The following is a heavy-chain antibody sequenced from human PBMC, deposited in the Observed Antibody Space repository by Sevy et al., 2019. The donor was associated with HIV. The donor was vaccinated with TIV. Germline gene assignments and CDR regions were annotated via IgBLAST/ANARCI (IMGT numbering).Heavy chain of an antibody. CDR3: ARGKQLVPGAFDI. Sequence: GGSLRLSCAASGFTFSSYGMHWVRQAPGKGLEWVAVIWYDGSNKYYADSVKGRFTISGDNSKNTLYLQMNSLRAEDTAVYYCARGKQLVPGAFDIWGQGTMVTISS. CDR2: IWYDGSNK. J-gene: IGHJ3*02. D-gene: IGHD6-6*01. V-gene: IGHV3-33*01. CDR1: GFTFSSYG.